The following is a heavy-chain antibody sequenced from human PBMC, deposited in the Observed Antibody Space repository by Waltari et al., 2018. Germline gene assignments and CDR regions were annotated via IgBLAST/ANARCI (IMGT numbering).Heavy chain of an antibody. CDR1: GFTFSSYE. V-gene: IGHV3-48*03. Sequence: EVQLVVSGGGLVQPGGSLRLPCAASGFTFSSYELNWVRQAPGKGLELVSYISSSGSTIYYADSVKGRFTISRDNAKNSLYLQMNSLRAEDTAVYYCAREGGSYYFDYWGQGTLVTVSS. CDR3: AREGGSYYFDY. CDR2: ISSSGSTI. J-gene: IGHJ4*02. D-gene: IGHD1-26*01.